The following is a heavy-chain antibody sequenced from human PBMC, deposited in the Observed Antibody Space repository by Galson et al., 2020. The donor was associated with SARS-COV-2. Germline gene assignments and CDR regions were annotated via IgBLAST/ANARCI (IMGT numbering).Heavy chain of an antibody. CDR3: ARRYTYGLSPYWYFDF. V-gene: IGHV4-30-2*01. CDR2: DYHSAAT. D-gene: IGHD5-18*01. Sequence: SETLSLTCSVSGGSISSGGYSWTWLRQPPGKGLEWIGYDYHSAATHYNPSLKSRLTISVDRTKNHLSLELTSVTAADTAVYYCARRYTYGLSPYWYFDFWGRGTLVTVSS. CDR1: GGSISSGGYS. J-gene: IGHJ2*01.